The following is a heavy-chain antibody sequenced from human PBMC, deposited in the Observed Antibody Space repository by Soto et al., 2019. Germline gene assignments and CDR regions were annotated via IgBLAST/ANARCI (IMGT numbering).Heavy chain of an antibody. CDR2: IYHSGST. CDR3: ARELRINSLDY. D-gene: IGHD4-17*01. Sequence: PSETLSLTCTVSGGPLSSGSYYWSWIRQSPGQGLEWIGYIYHSGSTYYNPSLKSRVTISVDMSKNQFSLKLSSVTAADTAVYYCARELRINSLDYWGQGTLVTVSS. J-gene: IGHJ4*02. CDR1: GGPLSSGSYY. V-gene: IGHV4-39*07.